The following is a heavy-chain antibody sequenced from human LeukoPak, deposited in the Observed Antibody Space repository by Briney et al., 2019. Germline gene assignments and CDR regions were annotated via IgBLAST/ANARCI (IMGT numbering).Heavy chain of an antibody. J-gene: IGHJ4*02. V-gene: IGHV4-59*01. CDR2: IYYSGST. D-gene: IGHD3-22*01. CDR1: GFTFSSYA. Sequence: GSLRLSCAASGFTFSSYAMSWVRQAPGKGLEWIGYIYYSGSTNYNPSLKSRVTISVDTSKNQFSLKLSSVTAADTAVYYCARDKRSSSTYYYDSGGFDYWGQGTLVTVSS. CDR3: ARDKRSSSTYYYDSGGFDY.